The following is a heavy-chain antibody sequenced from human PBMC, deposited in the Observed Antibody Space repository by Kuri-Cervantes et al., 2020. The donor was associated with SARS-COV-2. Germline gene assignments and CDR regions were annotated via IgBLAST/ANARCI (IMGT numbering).Heavy chain of an antibody. CDR3: ARSQGYCTANSCSWNWFDP. V-gene: IGHV1-69*13. J-gene: IGHJ5*02. Sequence: SVKVSCKASGGTFSSYSVNWVRQAPGQGLEWMGRIIPTFDTATYAQKFQGRVIFTADESSSTAYMEVNSLTSEDTAVYFCARSQGYCTANSCSWNWFDPWGQGTQVTVSS. D-gene: IGHD2-8*02. CDR2: IIPTFDTA. CDR1: GGTFSSYS.